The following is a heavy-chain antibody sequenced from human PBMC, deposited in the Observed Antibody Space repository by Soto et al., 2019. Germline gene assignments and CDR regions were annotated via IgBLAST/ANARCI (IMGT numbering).Heavy chain of an antibody. CDR2: ITSSSTTM. CDR3: ARPHLDRPTFYGMDV. Sequence: EEQLVESGGGLVQAGGSLRLSCAASGFILGRNSMMWVRQAPGKGLEWVAYITSSSTTMNYADSVKGRFTISRDNANNALYMQMNSLRDEETAVYYCARPHLDRPTFYGMDVWGQGTTVTVSS. CDR1: GFILGRNS. D-gene: IGHD2-2*03. J-gene: IGHJ6*02. V-gene: IGHV3-48*02.